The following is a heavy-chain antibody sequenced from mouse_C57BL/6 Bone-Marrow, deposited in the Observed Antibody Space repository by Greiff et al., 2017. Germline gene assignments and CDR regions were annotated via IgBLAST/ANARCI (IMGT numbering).Heavy chain of an antibody. CDR1: GYTFTDYN. J-gene: IGHJ2*01. CDR2: INPNNGGT. CDR3: ARRITTVVATSRYYFDY. V-gene: IGHV1-18*01. Sequence: EVQLQQSGPELVKPGASVKIPCKASGYTFTDYNMDWVKQSHGKSLEWIGDINPNNGGTIYNQKFKGKATLTVDKSSSTAYMELRSLTSEDTAVYYCARRITTVVATSRYYFDYWGQGTTLTVSS. D-gene: IGHD1-1*01.